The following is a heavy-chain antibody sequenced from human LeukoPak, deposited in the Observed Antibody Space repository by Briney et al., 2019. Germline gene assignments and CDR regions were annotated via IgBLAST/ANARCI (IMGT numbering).Heavy chain of an antibody. CDR1: GGTFSSYA. Sequence: GSSVKVSCKASGGTFSSYAISWVRQAPGQGLEWMGGIIPIFGTANYAQKFQGRVTITADKSTSTAYMELSSLRSEDTAVYYCASGVLRFLEYYYYYMDVWGKGTTVTVSS. D-gene: IGHD3-3*01. CDR3: ASGVLRFLEYYYYYMDV. CDR2: IIPIFGTA. V-gene: IGHV1-69*06. J-gene: IGHJ6*03.